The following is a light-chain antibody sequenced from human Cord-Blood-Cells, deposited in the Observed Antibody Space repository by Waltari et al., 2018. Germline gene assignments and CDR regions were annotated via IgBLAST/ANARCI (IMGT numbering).Light chain of an antibody. CDR3: QQSYSTLYS. CDR2: AAS. CDR1: QSISSY. Sequence: DIQMTQSPSSLSASVGDRVTITCRASQSISSYLNWYQQKPGKAPKLLIYAASSLQSRVPSRCSGSGSGTDFTLTISSLQPEDFATYYCQQSYSTLYSFGQGTKLEIK. V-gene: IGKV1-39*01. J-gene: IGKJ2*03.